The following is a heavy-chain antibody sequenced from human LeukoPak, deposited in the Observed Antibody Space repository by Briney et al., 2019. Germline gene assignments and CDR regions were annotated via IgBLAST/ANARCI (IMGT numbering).Heavy chain of an antibody. D-gene: IGHD1-26*01. J-gene: IGHJ4*02. V-gene: IGHV3-23*01. CDR1: GFTFSSYA. CDR2: ISGSGTNT. CDR3: AATYSGNWEFDY. Sequence: GGSLRLSCAASGFTFSSYAMSWVRQAPGKGLEWVSAISGSGTNTYYADSVKGRFTISRDNAKNSLYLEMNSLRAEDTALYYCAATYSGNWEFDYWGQGTLVTVSS.